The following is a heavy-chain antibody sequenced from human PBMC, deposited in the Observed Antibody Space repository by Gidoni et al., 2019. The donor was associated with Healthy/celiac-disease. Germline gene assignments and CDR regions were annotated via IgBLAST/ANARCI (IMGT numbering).Heavy chain of an antibody. V-gene: IGHV4-34*01. Sequence: QVQLQQWGAGLLKPSETLSLTCALYGGSFSGYYWSWIRQPPGKGLEWIGEINHSGSTNYNPSLKSRVTISVDTSKNQFSLKLSSVTAADTAVYYCARAIAAADANWFDPWGQGTLVTVSS. CDR3: ARAIAAADANWFDP. CDR1: GGSFSGYY. J-gene: IGHJ5*02. D-gene: IGHD6-13*01. CDR2: INHSGST.